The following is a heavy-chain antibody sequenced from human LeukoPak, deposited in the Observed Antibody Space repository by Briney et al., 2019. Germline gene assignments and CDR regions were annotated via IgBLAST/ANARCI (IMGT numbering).Heavy chain of an antibody. J-gene: IGHJ3*02. CDR1: GFTFDDYA. CDR2: ISWNSGSI. CDR3: AKDKSGSSWLNDAFDI. Sequence: PGGSLRLSCAASGFTFDDYAMHWVRQAPGKGLEWVSGISWNSGSIGYADSVKGRFTISRDNAKNSLYLQMNSLRAEDTALYYCAKDKSGSSWLNDAFDIWGQGTIVTVSS. D-gene: IGHD6-13*01. V-gene: IGHV3-9*01.